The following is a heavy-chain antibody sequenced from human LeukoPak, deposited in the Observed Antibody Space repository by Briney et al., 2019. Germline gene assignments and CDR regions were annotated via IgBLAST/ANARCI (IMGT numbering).Heavy chain of an antibody. CDR2: IKQDGSEK. Sequence: GGSLRLSCAASGFTFSSYWMSWVRQAPGKGLEWVANIKQDGSEKYYVDSVKGRFTISRDNAKNSLYLQMNSLRAEDTAVYYCARDVIGEFLGGLPNWLDPWGQGTLVTVSS. CDR1: GFTFSSYW. D-gene: IGHD3-10*01. CDR3: ARDVIGEFLGGLPNWLDP. J-gene: IGHJ5*02. V-gene: IGHV3-7*01.